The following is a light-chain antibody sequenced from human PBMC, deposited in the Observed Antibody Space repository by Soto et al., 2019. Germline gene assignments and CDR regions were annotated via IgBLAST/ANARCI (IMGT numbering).Light chain of an antibody. CDR1: QSVSSF. CDR3: QVRTNGPTTWT. CDR2: DAS. V-gene: IGKV3-11*01. Sequence: EIVLTQSPATLSLSPGERATLSCRASQSVSSFLAWYQQKPGQAPRLLIYDASNRAACIPVRFSGSGSEADVTLTISSREPEDFAVFYCQVRTNGPTTWTFGRGTKVDIK. J-gene: IGKJ1*01.